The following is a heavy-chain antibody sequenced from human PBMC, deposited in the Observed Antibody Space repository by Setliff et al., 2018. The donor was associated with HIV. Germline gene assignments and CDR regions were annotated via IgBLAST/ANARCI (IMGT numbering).Heavy chain of an antibody. Sequence: PSETLSLTCTVSGDSISSSIYYWGWVRQPPGKGLEWIGGIYYTGSPFYKPSLKSRVTISVDTSENQFSLKVTSVTAADTAVYYCARGSIGLGSYRNAYYFDFWGQGVLVTVSS. J-gene: IGHJ4*02. V-gene: IGHV4-39*01. CDR3: ARGSIGLGSYRNAYYFDF. D-gene: IGHD1-26*01. CDR1: GDSISSSIYY. CDR2: IYYTGSP.